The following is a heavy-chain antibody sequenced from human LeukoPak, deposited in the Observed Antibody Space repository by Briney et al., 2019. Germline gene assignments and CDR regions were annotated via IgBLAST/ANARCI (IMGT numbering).Heavy chain of an antibody. J-gene: IGHJ4*02. CDR1: GGSFSGYY. CDR2: INHSGST. D-gene: IGHD5-18*01. CDR3: ARAAHRHSYGYSVATIRSPRGPYYFDY. Sequence: PSETLSLTCAVYGGSFSGYYWSWIRQPPGKGPEWIGEINHSGSTNYNPSLKSRVTISVDTSKNQFSLKLSSVTAADTAVYYCARAAHRHSYGYSVATIRSPRGPYYFDYWGQGTLVTVSS. V-gene: IGHV4-34*01.